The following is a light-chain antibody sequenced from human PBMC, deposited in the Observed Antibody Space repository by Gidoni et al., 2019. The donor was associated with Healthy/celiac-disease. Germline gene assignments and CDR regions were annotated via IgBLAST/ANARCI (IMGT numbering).Light chain of an antibody. CDR1: QSVSSY. CDR2: GAS. Sequence: VLIQPPATLSLSQGESATLSCTASQSVSSYLAWYQQKPGQAPRLLIYGASSRATGIPARFSGSGSGTDFTLTISSLEPEDFAVYYCQQRSSSPLTFGEGTKVEIK. V-gene: IGKV3-11*01. CDR3: QQRSSSPLT. J-gene: IGKJ4*01.